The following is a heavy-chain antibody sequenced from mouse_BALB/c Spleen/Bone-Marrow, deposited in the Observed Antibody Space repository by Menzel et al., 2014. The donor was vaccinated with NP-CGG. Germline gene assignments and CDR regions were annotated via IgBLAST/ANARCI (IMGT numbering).Heavy chain of an antibody. V-gene: IGHV5-17*02. CDR2: ISSGSSPI. J-gene: IGHJ3*01. Sequence: EVKLVESGGGLVLPGGSRKLSCAASGFTFSSFGMHWVRQAPEKGLEWVAYISSGSSPIYYADTVKGRFTISRDNPKSTLFLQMTSLRSEDTAMYYCAIRAYWGQGTLVTVSA. D-gene: IGHD3-2*02. CDR3: AIRAY. CDR1: GFTFSSFG.